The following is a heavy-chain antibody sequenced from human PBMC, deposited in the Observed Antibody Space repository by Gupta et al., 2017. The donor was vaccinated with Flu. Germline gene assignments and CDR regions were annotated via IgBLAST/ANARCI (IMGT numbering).Heavy chain of an antibody. V-gene: IGHV3-7*01. CDR3: ARMSLAVAGHFDY. J-gene: IGHJ4*02. Sequence: EVQLVESGGGLVQPGGSLRLSCAASGFIFSSFWMSWVRQAPGKGLEWVANIKQDGSEKYYVDSVRGRFTISRDNAKNALYLEMNSLRAEDTAVYYCARMSLAVAGHFDYWGQGTLVTVSS. D-gene: IGHD6-19*01. CDR1: GFIFSSFW. CDR2: IKQDGSEK.